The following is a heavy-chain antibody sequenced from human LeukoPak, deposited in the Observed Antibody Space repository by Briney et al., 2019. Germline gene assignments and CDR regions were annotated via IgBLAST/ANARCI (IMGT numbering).Heavy chain of an antibody. Sequence: SETLSLTSTVSGGSISSYYWSWIRQPAGTGLEWIGRIYTSGSTNYNPSLKSRVTMSVDTSKNQFSLKLSSVTAADTAVYYCARFTVTTMFDPWGQGTLVTVSS. CDR1: GGSISSYY. CDR3: ARFTVTTMFDP. J-gene: IGHJ5*02. CDR2: IYTSGST. V-gene: IGHV4-4*07. D-gene: IGHD4-17*01.